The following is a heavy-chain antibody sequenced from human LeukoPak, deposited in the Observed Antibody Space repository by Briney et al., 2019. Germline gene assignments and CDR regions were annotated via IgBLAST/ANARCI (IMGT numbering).Heavy chain of an antibody. J-gene: IGHJ6*03. V-gene: IGHV1-69*05. Sequence: SVKVSCKASGGTFSSYAISWVRQAPGQGLEWMGGIIPIFGTANYAQKFQGRVTITTDESTSTAYMELSSLRSEDTAVYYCARGPRQYCSSTSCYTKHYYYYMDVWGKGTTVTVSS. D-gene: IGHD2-2*01. CDR2: IIPIFGTA. CDR1: GGTFSSYA. CDR3: ARGPRQYCSSTSCYTKHYYYYMDV.